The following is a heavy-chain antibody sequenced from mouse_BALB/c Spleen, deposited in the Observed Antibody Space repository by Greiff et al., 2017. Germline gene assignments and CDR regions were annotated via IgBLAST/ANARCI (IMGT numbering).Heavy chain of an antibody. CDR2: ISSGGSYT. CDR3: TREGDVEAMDY. Sequence: EVKLVESGGDLVKPGGSLKLSCAASGFTFSSYGMSWVRPTPDKRLEWVATISSGGSYTYYPDSVKGRFTISRDNAMNTMYLKMSSLKSEDTARYYCTREGDVEAMDYWGQGTSVTVSS. V-gene: IGHV5-6*01. CDR1: GFTFSSYG. J-gene: IGHJ4*01. D-gene: IGHD3-3*01.